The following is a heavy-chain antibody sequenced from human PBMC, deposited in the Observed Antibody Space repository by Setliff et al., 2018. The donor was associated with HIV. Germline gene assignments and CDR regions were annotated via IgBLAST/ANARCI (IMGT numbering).Heavy chain of an antibody. Sequence: GGSLRLSCAASGFTVSSNYMSWVRQAPGKGLEWVSVIYSGGSTYYEDSVKGRFTISRDNSKNTLYLQMNSLIAEDTAVYYCARERWLRSYYYYYIDVWGKGTTVTVSS. V-gene: IGHV3-53*01. CDR1: GFTVSSNY. D-gene: IGHD5-12*01. J-gene: IGHJ6*03. CDR3: ARERWLRSYYYYYIDV. CDR2: IYSGGST.